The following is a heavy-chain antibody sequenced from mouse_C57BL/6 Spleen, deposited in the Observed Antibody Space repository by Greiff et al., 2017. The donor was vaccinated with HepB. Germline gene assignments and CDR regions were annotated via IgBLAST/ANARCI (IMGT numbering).Heavy chain of an antibody. D-gene: IGHD4-1*01. Sequence: DVQLQESGPGMVKPSQSLSLTCTVTGYSITSGYDWHWIRHFPGNKLEWMGYISYSGSTNYNPSLKSRISITHDTSKNHFFLKLNSVTTEDTATYYCARDLWGTGAFDYWGQGTTLTVSS. J-gene: IGHJ2*01. CDR1: GYSITSGYD. V-gene: IGHV3-1*01. CDR3: ARDLWGTGAFDY. CDR2: ISYSGST.